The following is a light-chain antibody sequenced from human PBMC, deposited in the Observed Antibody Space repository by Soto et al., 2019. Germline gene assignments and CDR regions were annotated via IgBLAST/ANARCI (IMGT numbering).Light chain of an antibody. Sequence: QSVLTQPPSVSAAPGQKVTISCSGSTSNIGSNHVSWYQQLPETAPKLLIYDNNERPSGIPDRFSGSKSGTSATLGITGLQTGEEADYYCATWDNSLSAVLFGGGTKLTVL. V-gene: IGLV1-51*01. CDR3: ATWDNSLSAVL. J-gene: IGLJ2*01. CDR1: TSNIGSNH. CDR2: DNN.